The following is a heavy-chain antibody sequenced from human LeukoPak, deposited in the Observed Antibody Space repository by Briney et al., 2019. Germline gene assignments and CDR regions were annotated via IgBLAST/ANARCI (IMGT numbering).Heavy chain of an antibody. CDR1: GGSISSSNW. J-gene: IGHJ4*02. CDR2: IYHSGST. Sequence: SGTLSLTCAVSGGSISSSNWWSWVRQPPGKGLEWIGEIYHSGSTNYNPSLKSRVTISVDKSKKQLSLKLSSVTAADTAVYYCACSSSRSLDFDYWGQGTLVTVSS. V-gene: IGHV4-4*02. CDR3: ACSSSRSLDFDY. D-gene: IGHD6-6*01.